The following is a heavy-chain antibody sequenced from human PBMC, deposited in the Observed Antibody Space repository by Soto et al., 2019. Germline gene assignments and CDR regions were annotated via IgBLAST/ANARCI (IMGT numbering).Heavy chain of an antibody. J-gene: IGHJ6*02. CDR3: ARVAFSYFGMDV. V-gene: IGHV4-4*07. D-gene: IGHD3-3*02. Sequence: SETLSLTCSVPGGAISSYYWSWVRQPAGKGLEWIGRVFSSGSTNYNASLKGRVTMSIDTSKNEVSLTLRSVTAADTAVYYCARVAFSYFGMDVWGPGTTVTVSS. CDR1: GGAISSYY. CDR2: VFSSGST.